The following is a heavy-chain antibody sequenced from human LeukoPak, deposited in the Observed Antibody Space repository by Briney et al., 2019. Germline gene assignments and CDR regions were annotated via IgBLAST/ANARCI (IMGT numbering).Heavy chain of an antibody. Sequence: SETLSLTCTVSGGSISSYYWSWIRQPPGKGLEWIGYIYYSGSTNYNPSLKSRVTISVDTSKNQFSLKLSSETAADTAVYYCATSRRYSYGFNFDYWGQGTLVTVSS. CDR2: IYYSGST. D-gene: IGHD5-18*01. J-gene: IGHJ4*02. V-gene: IGHV4-59*01. CDR1: GGSISSYY. CDR3: ATSRRYSYGFNFDY.